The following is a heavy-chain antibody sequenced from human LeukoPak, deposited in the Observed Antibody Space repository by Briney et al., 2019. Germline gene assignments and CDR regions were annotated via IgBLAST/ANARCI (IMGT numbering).Heavy chain of an antibody. D-gene: IGHD1/OR15-1a*01. CDR2: ISGGGCST. V-gene: IGHV3-23*01. Sequence: GGSLRLSCAASGFTFSSYAMSWVRQAPGKGLERVSAISGGGCSTNYADSVKGRFTVSRDNSKNTLSLLLNRLRAEETAVYYCAKASRIIGTIDYWGQGTLVTVSS. CDR1: GFTFSSYA. CDR3: AKASRIIGTIDY. J-gene: IGHJ4*02.